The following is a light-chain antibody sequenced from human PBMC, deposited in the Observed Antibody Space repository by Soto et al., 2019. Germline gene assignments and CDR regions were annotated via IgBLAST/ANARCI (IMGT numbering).Light chain of an antibody. J-gene: IGKJ4*01. CDR1: QTISNY. V-gene: IGKV1-39*01. Sequence: DIQMTQSPSSLSASVGDRVTITCRASQTISNYLNWYQQQPGKAPKLLIYAAYSLQSGVQSRFSGSGSGTDFTLTISSLQPEDFATYYCKQCYSSPLTFGGGTKVDIK. CDR3: KQCYSSPLT. CDR2: AAY.